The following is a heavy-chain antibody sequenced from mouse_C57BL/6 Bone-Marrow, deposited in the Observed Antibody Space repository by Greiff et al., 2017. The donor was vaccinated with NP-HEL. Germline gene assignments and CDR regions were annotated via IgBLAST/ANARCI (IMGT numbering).Heavy chain of an antibody. D-gene: IGHD1-1*02. V-gene: IGHV1-80*01. CDR3: AREVYYRGPMDY. CDR1: GYAFSSYW. CDR2: IYPGDGDT. Sequence: QVQLQQSGAELVKPGASVKISCKASGYAFSSYWMNWVKQRPGKGLEWIGQIYPGDGDTNYNGKFKGKATLTADKSSSTAYMQLSSLTSEDSAVYFCAREVYYRGPMDYWGQGTSVTVSS. J-gene: IGHJ4*01.